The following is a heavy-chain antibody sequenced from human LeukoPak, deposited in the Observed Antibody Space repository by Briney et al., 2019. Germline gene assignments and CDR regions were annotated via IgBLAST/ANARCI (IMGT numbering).Heavy chain of an antibody. V-gene: IGHV1-46*01. J-gene: IGHJ6*03. D-gene: IGHD6-13*01. CDR3: ARDSLPSIAAAGTGYYMDV. Sequence: ASVKVSCKASGYTFTSYYMHWVRQAPGQGLEWVGIINPSGGSTSYAQKFQGRVTMTRDMSTSTVYMELSSLRSEDTAVYYCARDSLPSIAAAGTGYYMDVWGKGTTVTVSS. CDR2: INPSGGST. CDR1: GYTFTSYY.